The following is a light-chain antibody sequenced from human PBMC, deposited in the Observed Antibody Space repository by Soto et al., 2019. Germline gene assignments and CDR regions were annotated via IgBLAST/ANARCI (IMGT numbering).Light chain of an antibody. J-gene: IGLJ1*01. Sequence: QSALTQPPSASGSPGQSVAISCTGTSSDVGGYNYVSWYQQHPGKAPKLMIYEVSNRPSGVSNRFSGSKSGDTASLTISGLQAEDEADYYCSSYTTRTTLYVFGTGTKLTVL. CDR2: EVS. V-gene: IGLV2-14*01. CDR1: SSDVGGYNY. CDR3: SSYTTRTTLYV.